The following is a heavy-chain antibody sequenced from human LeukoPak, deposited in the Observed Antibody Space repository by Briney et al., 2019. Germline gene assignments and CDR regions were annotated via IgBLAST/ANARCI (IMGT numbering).Heavy chain of an antibody. D-gene: IGHD6-13*01. CDR3: ARDLYSSRTNDAFVI. J-gene: IGHJ3*02. Sequence: SETLSLTCAVYGGSFSGYYWSWIRQPPGKGLEWIGSIYYSGSTYYNPSLKSRVTISVDTSKNQFSLKLSSVTAADTAVYYCARDLYSSRTNDAFVIWSQGTMVTVSS. CDR2: IYYSGST. CDR1: GGSFSGYY. V-gene: IGHV4-34*01.